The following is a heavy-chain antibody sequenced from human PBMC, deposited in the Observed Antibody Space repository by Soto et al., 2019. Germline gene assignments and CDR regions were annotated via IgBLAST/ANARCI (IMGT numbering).Heavy chain of an antibody. CDR3: ARDWAPEYYGMDV. J-gene: IGHJ6*02. CDR2: ISSSSSYI. V-gene: IGHV3-21*01. CDR1: GFTFSSYS. Sequence: PGGSLRLSCAASGFTFSSYSMNWLRQSPGKGLEWVSSISSSSSYIYYADSVKGRFTISRDNAKNSLYLQMNSLRAEDTAVYYCARDWAPEYYGMDVWGQGTTVTVSS. D-gene: IGHD3-16*01.